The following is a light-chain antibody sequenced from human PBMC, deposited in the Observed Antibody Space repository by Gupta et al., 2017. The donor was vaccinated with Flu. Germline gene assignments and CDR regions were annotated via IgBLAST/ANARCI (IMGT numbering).Light chain of an antibody. V-gene: IGKV1-5*03. J-gene: IGKJ2*01. CDR1: QSISRW. CDR3: QQDDPYSPI. CDR2: KAS. Sequence: DIQMTQSPSTLSASVGDRVTITCRASQSISRWLAWYQQKPGKAPRLLIYKASSLQSGVSSRFRGSRSGIEFTLTISRMQPDDFATYYCQQDDPYSPIFGPGTRLQIQ.